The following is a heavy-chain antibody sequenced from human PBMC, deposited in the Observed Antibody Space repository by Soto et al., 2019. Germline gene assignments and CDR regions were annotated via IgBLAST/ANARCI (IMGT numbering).Heavy chain of an antibody. CDR1: GGSISTFY. V-gene: IGHV4-59*12. CDR2: IYYSGNT. D-gene: IGHD3-22*01. Sequence: SETLSLTCTVSGGSISTFYWSWIRQPPGQGLEWIGYIYYSGNTNDNPSLKSRVSLSVDTSKNQLSLELSSVTAADTAVYYCASIYDSSGYYYGNNWFDPWGQGTLVTVSS. CDR3: ASIYDSSGYYYGNNWFDP. J-gene: IGHJ5*02.